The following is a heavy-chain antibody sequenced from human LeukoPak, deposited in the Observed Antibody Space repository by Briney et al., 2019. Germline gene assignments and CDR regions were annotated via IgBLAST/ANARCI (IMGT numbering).Heavy chain of an antibody. V-gene: IGHV4-61*02. CDR2: IYTSGST. J-gene: IGHJ4*02. Sequence: SETLSLTCTVSGGSISSGSYYWSWIRQPAGKGLEWIGRIYTSGSTNYKSSLKSRVTISVDTSKNHFSLNLGSVTAADTAVYYCARGHCSSTSCYWRYWGQGTLVTVSS. CDR3: ARGHCSSTSCYWRY. CDR1: GGSISSGSYY. D-gene: IGHD2-2*01.